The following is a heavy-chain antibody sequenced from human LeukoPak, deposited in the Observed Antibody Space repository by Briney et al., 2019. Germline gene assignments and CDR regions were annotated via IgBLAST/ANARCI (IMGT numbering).Heavy chain of an antibody. CDR3: ARSSSSWYLSYYYYYMDG. D-gene: IGHD6-13*01. Sequence: TSVKVSCKASRYTFTGYYMHWVRQSPGQGLEWMGWINPNSGGTNYVQKFQGRVTMTRDTSISTAYMELSRLRSDDTAVYYCARSSSSWYLSYYYYYMDGWGKGTTVTVSS. CDR1: RYTFTGYY. V-gene: IGHV1-2*02. J-gene: IGHJ6*03. CDR2: INPNSGGT.